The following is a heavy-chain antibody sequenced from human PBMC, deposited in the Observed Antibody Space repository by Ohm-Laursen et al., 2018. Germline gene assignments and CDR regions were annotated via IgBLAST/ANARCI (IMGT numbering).Heavy chain of an antibody. Sequence: SLRLSCAASGFTFDDYAMHWVRQAPGKGLEWVSGLMWNSDRKQYADSVKGRFTVSRDNARNSLYLQMDTLRPEDTALYFCAKDINPTGQTQNYFYYGMDLGGRGTTVIVSS. V-gene: IGHV3-9*01. CDR1: GFTFDDYA. D-gene: IGHD2/OR15-2a*01. CDR3: AKDINPTGQTQNYFYYGMDL. J-gene: IGHJ6*02. CDR2: LMWNSDRK.